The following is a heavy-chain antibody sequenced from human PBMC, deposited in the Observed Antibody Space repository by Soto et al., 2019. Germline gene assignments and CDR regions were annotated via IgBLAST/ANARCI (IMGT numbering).Heavy chain of an antibody. CDR1: GGSISSGDYY. D-gene: IGHD3-10*01. CDR3: ARAIGSGSYYNVVRYYYYYGVDV. J-gene: IGHJ6*02. CDR2: IYYSGST. Sequence: SETLSLTCTVSGGSISSGDYYWSWIRQPPGKGLEWIGYIYYSGSTYYNPSLKSRVTISVDTSKNQFSLKLSSVTAADTAVYYCARAIGSGSYYNVVRYYYYYGVDVWGQGTTVTVSS. V-gene: IGHV4-30-4*01.